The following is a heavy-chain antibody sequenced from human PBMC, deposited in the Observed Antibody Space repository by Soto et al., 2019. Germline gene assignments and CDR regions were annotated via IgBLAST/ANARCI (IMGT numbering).Heavy chain of an antibody. V-gene: IGHV3-23*01. CDR2: ISGSGGST. J-gene: IGHJ4*02. CDR3: AKDIVLMVYAIHPAFDY. Sequence: EVQLLESGGSLVQPGGSLRLSCAASGFTFSSYAMSWVRQAPGKGLEWVSAISGSGGSTYYADSVKGRFTISRDNSKNTLYLQMNSLRAEDTAVYYCAKDIVLMVYAIHPAFDYWGQGTLVTVSS. D-gene: IGHD2-8*01. CDR1: GFTFSSYA.